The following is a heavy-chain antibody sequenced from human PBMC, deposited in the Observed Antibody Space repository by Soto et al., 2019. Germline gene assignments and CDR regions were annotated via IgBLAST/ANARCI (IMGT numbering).Heavy chain of an antibody. J-gene: IGHJ6*02. D-gene: IGHD6-6*01. CDR2: IYYSGST. Sequence: SETLSLTCTVPGGSISSSSYYWGWIRQPPGKGLEWIGSIYYSGSTYYNPSLKSRVTISVDTSKNQFSLKLSSVTAADTAVYYCARRSIAPPYYYYYGMDVWGQGTTVTVSS. CDR3: ARRSIAPPYYYYYGMDV. CDR1: GGSISSSSYY. V-gene: IGHV4-39*01.